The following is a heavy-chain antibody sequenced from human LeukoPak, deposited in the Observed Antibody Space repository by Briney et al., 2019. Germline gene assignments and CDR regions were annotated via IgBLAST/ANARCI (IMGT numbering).Heavy chain of an antibody. CDR2: IRYDGSNK. Sequence: PGRSLRLSCAASGFTFSSYGMHWVRQAPGKGLEWVAFIRYDGSNKYYADSVKGRFTISRDNSKNALYLQMNSLRAEDTAVYYCAKEGIAAAGFDYWGQGTLVTVSS. CDR1: GFTFSSYG. V-gene: IGHV3-30*02. J-gene: IGHJ4*02. CDR3: AKEGIAAAGFDY. D-gene: IGHD6-13*01.